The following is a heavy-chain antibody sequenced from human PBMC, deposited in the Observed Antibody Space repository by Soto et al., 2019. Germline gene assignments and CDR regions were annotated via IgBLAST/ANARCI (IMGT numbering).Heavy chain of an antibody. D-gene: IGHD3-10*01. CDR3: AKDFGQNYYYGMDV. Sequence: PGGSLRLSCAASGFTFDDYAMHWVRQAPGKGLEWVSGISWNSGSIGYADSVKGRFTISRDNAKNSLYLQMNSLRAEDTALYYCAKDFGQNYYYGMDVWGQGTTVTVSS. J-gene: IGHJ6*02. CDR1: GFTFDDYA. CDR2: ISWNSGSI. V-gene: IGHV3-9*01.